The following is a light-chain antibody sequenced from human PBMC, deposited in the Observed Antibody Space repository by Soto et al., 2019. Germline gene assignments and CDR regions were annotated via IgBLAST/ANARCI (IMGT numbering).Light chain of an antibody. J-gene: IGKJ1*01. CDR2: GAS. V-gene: IGKV3-15*01. CDR1: QSVSSN. CDR3: QQYNNWPRT. Sequence: EIVMTQSPATLSVSPGERATLSCRASQSVSSNLAWYQQKPGQAPRLLIYGASTRATGIPARFSGSGSGTDFTHTISSLQSEDFAVYYCQQYNNWPRTFGQGTKVEIK.